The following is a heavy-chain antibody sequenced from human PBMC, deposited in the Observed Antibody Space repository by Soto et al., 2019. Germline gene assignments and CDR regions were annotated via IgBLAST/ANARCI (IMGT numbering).Heavy chain of an antibody. J-gene: IGHJ4*02. CDR2: ISAYNGNT. D-gene: IGHD2-15*01. CDR3: ARAPKNIVVVVAATPNGDY. CDR1: GYTFTSYG. Sequence: QVQLVQSRAEVKKPGASVKVSCKASGYTFTSYGISWVRQAPGQGLEWMGWISAYNGNTNYAQKLQGRVTMTTDTSTSTAYMELRSLRSDDTAVYYCARAPKNIVVVVAATPNGDYWGQGTLVTVSS. V-gene: IGHV1-18*01.